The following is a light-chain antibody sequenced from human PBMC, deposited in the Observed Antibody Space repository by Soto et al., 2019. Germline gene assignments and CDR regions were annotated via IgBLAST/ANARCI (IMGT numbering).Light chain of an antibody. CDR3: QKTYSTPFT. J-gene: IGKJ3*01. CDR1: QTISNY. Sequence: DIQMTQSPSSLSASVGDRVTINCRASQTISNYLNWYQEKPGKAPKLLIYAASNLQSGVPSRFSGSGSGTEFTLTISNLQPEDFATCYCQKTYSTPFTFGPGTKVDI. CDR2: AAS. V-gene: IGKV1-39*01.